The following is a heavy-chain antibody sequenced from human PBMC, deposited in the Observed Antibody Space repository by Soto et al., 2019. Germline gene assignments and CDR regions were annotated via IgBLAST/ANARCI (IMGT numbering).Heavy chain of an antibody. Sequence: SETLSLTCAVSGYSISSSNWWGWIRQPPGKGLEWIGYIYYSGSTYYNPSLKSRVTMSVDTSKNQFSLKLSSVTAVDTAVYYCARTRPWFGELSSGYYFDYWGQGTLVTVSS. V-gene: IGHV4-28*01. D-gene: IGHD3-10*01. CDR2: IYYSGST. CDR1: GYSISSSNW. J-gene: IGHJ4*02. CDR3: ARTRPWFGELSSGYYFDY.